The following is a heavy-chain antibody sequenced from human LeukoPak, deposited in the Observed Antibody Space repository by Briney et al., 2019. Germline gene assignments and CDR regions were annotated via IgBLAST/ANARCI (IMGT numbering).Heavy chain of an antibody. CDR3: ARELDYDFWSGPYYYYYMDV. Sequence: GGSLRLSCAASGFTFSSYGMHWVRQAPGKGLEWVAFIRYDGSNKYYADSVKGRFTISRDNSKNSLYLQMNSLRAEDTAVYYCARELDYDFWSGPYYYYYMDVWGKGTTVTVSS. CDR1: GFTFSSYG. D-gene: IGHD3-3*01. J-gene: IGHJ6*03. V-gene: IGHV3-30*02. CDR2: IRYDGSNK.